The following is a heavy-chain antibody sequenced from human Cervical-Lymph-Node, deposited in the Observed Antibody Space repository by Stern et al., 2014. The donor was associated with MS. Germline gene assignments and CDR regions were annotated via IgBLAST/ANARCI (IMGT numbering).Heavy chain of an antibody. D-gene: IGHD3-16*01. CDR1: GYTFTNYY. J-gene: IGHJ4*02. CDR3: TRAVGGVGRE. CDR2: INPNGRVT. V-gene: IGHV1-46*01. Sequence: VQLEESGPEVKKPGASVMVSCKTSGYTFTNYYIHWVRQAPGQGLEWMGIINPNGRVTASAQKFQGRLTMTRDTSTTTVYMRLITLTSEDTAMYYCTRAVGGVGREWGQGTLVFVSS.